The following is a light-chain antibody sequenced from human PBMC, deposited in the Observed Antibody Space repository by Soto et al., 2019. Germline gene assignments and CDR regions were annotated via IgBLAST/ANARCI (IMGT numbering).Light chain of an antibody. CDR2: ADT. CDR3: QFYDSSLSVP. CDR1: RSNIGAGYD. Sequence: QSVLTQPPSVSGAPGQRVTISCTGSRSNIGAGYDVQWYQQVPGSAPKLLIFADTNRPSGVPDRFSGSKSGTSASLTITGLQAEDEGDYYCQFYDSSLSVPFGGGTKLTVL. V-gene: IGLV1-40*01. J-gene: IGLJ2*01.